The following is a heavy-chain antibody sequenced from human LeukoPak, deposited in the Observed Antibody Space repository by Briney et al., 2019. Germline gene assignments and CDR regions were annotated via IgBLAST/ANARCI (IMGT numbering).Heavy chain of an antibody. J-gene: IGHJ3*02. Sequence: SETLSLTCTVSGGSISSSSYYWSWIRQPAGKGLEWIGRIYMSGSTNHNPSLKSRVTMSVDTSKNQFSLKLSSVTAADTAVYYCARDEKMGYSSGWYRAFDIWGQGTMVTVSS. CDR2: IYMSGST. V-gene: IGHV4-61*02. D-gene: IGHD6-19*01. CDR1: GGSISSSSYY. CDR3: ARDEKMGYSSGWYRAFDI.